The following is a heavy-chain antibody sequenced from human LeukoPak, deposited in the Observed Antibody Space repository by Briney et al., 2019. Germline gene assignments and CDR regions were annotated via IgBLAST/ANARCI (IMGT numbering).Heavy chain of an antibody. CDR2: INHSGST. D-gene: IGHD2-15*01. CDR1: GGSFSGYY. Sequence: SETLSLTCAVYGGSFSGYYWSWIRQPPGKGLEWSGEINHSGSTNYNPSLKSRVTISVDTSKNQFSLKLSSVTAADTAVYYCARVVVVVVAAAHYYYYGMDVWGQGTTVTVSS. J-gene: IGHJ6*02. V-gene: IGHV4-34*01. CDR3: ARVVVVVVAAAHYYYYGMDV.